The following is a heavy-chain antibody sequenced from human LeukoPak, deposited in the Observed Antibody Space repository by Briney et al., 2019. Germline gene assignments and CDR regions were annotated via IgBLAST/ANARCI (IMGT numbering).Heavy chain of an antibody. CDR2: ISSSSSYI. V-gene: IGHV3-21*01. CDR1: GFTFSSYS. J-gene: IGHJ3*02. Sequence: PGGSLRLSCAASGFTFSSYSMNWVRQAPGKGLEWVSSISSSSSYIYYADSVKGRFTISRDNAKNSLYLRMNSLRAEDTAVYYCARDKRPDAFDIWGQGTMVTVSS. CDR3: ARDKRPDAFDI.